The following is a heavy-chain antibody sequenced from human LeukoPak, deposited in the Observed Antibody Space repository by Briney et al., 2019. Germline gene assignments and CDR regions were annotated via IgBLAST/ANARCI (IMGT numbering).Heavy chain of an antibody. J-gene: IGHJ3*02. CDR1: GFTFSRYS. CDR3: AREGRNYDFWSGYYIEGGAFDI. V-gene: IGHV3-21*01. D-gene: IGHD3-3*01. CDR2: ITTSSSYI. Sequence: GGSLRLSCAASGFTFSRYSLNWVRQAPGKGLEWVSSITTSSSYIYYADSVKGRFTISRDNARNSLYLHMNSLRAEDTAVYYCAREGRNYDFWSGYYIEGGAFDIWGQGTMVTVSS.